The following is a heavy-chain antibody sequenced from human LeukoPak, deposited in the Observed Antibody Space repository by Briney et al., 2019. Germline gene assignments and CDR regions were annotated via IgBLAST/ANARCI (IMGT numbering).Heavy chain of an antibody. D-gene: IGHD2-21*02. CDR2: IYYSGST. CDR3: AREAPSTLAYCGGDCSPDAFDI. V-gene: IGHV4-59*01. Sequence: PSETLSLTCTVSGGSISSYYWSWIRQPPGKGREWIGDIYYSGSTNYNPSLKSRVTISVDTSKNQFSLKLSSVTAADTAVYYCAREAPSTLAYCGGDCSPDAFDIWGQGTMVTVSS. CDR1: GGSISSYY. J-gene: IGHJ3*02.